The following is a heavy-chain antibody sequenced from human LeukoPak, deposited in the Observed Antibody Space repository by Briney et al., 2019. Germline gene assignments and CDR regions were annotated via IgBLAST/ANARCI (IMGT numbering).Heavy chain of an antibody. V-gene: IGHV3-23*01. CDR2: INGGGSST. Sequence: GGSLRLSCAASGFTFNFYAMTWVRQAPGKGLEWVSSINGGGSSTYYADSVKGRFTISRDNSKNTLYLQMNSLRAEDTAVYYCAKSGYNRFDYWGQGTLVTVSS. CDR1: GFTFNFYA. J-gene: IGHJ4*02. D-gene: IGHD5-24*01. CDR3: AKSGYNRFDY.